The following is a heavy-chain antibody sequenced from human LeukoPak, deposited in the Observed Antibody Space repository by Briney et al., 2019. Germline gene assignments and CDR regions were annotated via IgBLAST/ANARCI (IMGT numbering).Heavy chain of an antibody. Sequence: SETLSLTCTVSGGSISSSSYYWGWIRQPPGKGLEWIGSIYYSGSTYYNPSLKSRVTISVDTSKNQFSLKLSSVTAADTAVYYCARDRVTAATITGFDYWGQGTLVTVSS. D-gene: IGHD2-2*01. CDR3: ARDRVTAATITGFDY. V-gene: IGHV4-39*07. CDR2: IYYSGST. CDR1: GGSISSSSYY. J-gene: IGHJ4*02.